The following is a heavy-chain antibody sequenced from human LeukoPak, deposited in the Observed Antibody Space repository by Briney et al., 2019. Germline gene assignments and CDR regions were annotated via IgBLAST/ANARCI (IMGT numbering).Heavy chain of an antibody. CDR3: ARAQVYYDSSGYYYVY. Sequence: GGSLRLSCAASGFTFSSYWMHWVRQAPGKGLVWVSHINSDGSSTSYADSVKGRFTISRDNAKNTLYLQMNSLRAEDTAVYYCARAQVYYDSSGYYYVYWGQGTLVTVSS. CDR2: INSDGSST. J-gene: IGHJ4*02. CDR1: GFTFSSYW. D-gene: IGHD3-22*01. V-gene: IGHV3-74*01.